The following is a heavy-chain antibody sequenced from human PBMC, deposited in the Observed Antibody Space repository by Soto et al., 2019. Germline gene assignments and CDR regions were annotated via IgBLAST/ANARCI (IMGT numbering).Heavy chain of an antibody. Sequence: PSETLSLTCSFSVGSIISINWCGCFRHPPGKGLEWIGEIYHSGSTNYNPSLKSRVTISVDKSKNQFSLKLSSVTAADTAVYYCARGYNWNSDAFDIWGQGTMVTVSS. J-gene: IGHJ3*02. V-gene: IGHV4-4*02. CDR1: VGSIISINW. CDR2: IYHSGST. CDR3: ARGYNWNSDAFDI. D-gene: IGHD1-7*01.